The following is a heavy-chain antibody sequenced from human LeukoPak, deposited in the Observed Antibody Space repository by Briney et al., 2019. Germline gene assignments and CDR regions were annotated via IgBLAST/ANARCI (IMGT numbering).Heavy chain of an antibody. CDR2: IYSGGST. Sequence: GGSLRLSCAASGFTVSSNYTSWVRQAPGKGLEWVSVIYSGGSTYYADSVKGRFTISRDNSKNTLYLQMNSLRAEDTAVYYCASYGEDRYYFDYWGQGTLVTVSS. CDR3: ASYGEDRYYFDY. J-gene: IGHJ4*02. V-gene: IGHV3-66*01. D-gene: IGHD3-10*01. CDR1: GFTVSSNY.